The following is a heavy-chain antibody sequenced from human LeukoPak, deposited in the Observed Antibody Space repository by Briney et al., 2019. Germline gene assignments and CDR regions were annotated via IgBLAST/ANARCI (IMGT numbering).Heavy chain of an antibody. CDR1: GFTFSSYA. D-gene: IGHD6-13*01. CDR2: ISGSGGST. CDR3: AKDGVGSSWYDQWFDP. Sequence: PGGSLRLSCAASGFTFSSYAVSWVRQAPGKGLEWVSAISGSGGSTYYADSVKGRFTISRDNSKSTLYLQMNSLRAEDTAVYYCAKDGVGSSWYDQWFDPWGQGTLVTVSS. V-gene: IGHV3-23*01. J-gene: IGHJ5*02.